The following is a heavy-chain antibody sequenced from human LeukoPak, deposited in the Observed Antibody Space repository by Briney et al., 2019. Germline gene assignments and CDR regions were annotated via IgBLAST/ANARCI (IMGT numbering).Heavy chain of an antibody. CDR1: GGSISSSSYY. D-gene: IGHD3-10*01. CDR2: IYYSGST. Sequence: SETLSLTCTVSGGSISSSSYYWGWIRQPPGKGLEWIGSIYYSGSTYYNPSLKSRVTISVDTSKNQFSLKLSSVTAADTAAYYCARPGYYYGSGSYYGGLNYYYYGMDVWGQGTTVTVSS. CDR3: ARPGYYYGSGSYYGGLNYYYYGMDV. J-gene: IGHJ6*02. V-gene: IGHV4-39*01.